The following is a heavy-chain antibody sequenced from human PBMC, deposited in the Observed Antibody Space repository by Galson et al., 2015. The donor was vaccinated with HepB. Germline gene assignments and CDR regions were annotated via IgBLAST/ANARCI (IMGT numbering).Heavy chain of an antibody. CDR1: GFTFDDYT. Sequence: SLRLSCAASGFTFDDYTMHWVRQAPGKGLEWVSLINWDGDSTFYADSMKGRFTISRDNSKNSLYLQMNSLRTEDSALYYCTKDTSSGWSGGYFDYWGQGTLVTVSS. J-gene: IGHJ4*02. CDR2: INWDGDST. D-gene: IGHD6-19*01. CDR3: TKDTSSGWSGGYFDY. V-gene: IGHV3-43*01.